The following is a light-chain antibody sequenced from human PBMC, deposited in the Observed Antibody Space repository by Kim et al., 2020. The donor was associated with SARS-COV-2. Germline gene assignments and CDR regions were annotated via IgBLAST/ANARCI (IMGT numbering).Light chain of an antibody. CDR2: SAS. CDR1: QSVSSNF. V-gene: IGKV3-20*01. Sequence: ENVVTQSPGTLSLSPGERATLSCRASQSVSSNFLAWYQQKAGQAPRLVIYSASSRASGIPDRFSGSGSGTDFTLTISTLEPEDFAVYYCQQYATSPETFGQGTKVDIK. CDR3: QQYATSPET. J-gene: IGKJ1*01.